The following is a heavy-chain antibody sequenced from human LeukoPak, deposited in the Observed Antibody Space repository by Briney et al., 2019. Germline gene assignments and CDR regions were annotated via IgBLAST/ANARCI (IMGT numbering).Heavy chain of an antibody. V-gene: IGHV4-59*01. J-gene: IGHJ6*03. CDR2: IHYSGST. CDR1: GGSISSYY. CDR3: ARTTEGYAGGSGYSYYYYMDV. Sequence: SETLSLTCTVSGGSISSYYWSWIRQPPGKGLEWIGYIHYSGSTHYNPSLKSRVTISVDTSKNQVSLKLRSVTAADTAVYYCARTTEGYAGGSGYSYYYYMDVWGKGTTVTISS. D-gene: IGHD5-12*01.